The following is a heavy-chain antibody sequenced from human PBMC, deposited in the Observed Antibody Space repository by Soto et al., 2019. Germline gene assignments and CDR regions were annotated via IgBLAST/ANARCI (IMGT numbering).Heavy chain of an antibody. Sequence: QVQLVESGGGVVQPGRSLRLSCAASGFIFSSYAMHWVRQAPGKGLEWVAVISYDGSNKYYADSVKGRFTISRDNSKNTLYLQMNSLRAEDTAVEYCARDRVDSSSGGDYWGPGALVTVSS. V-gene: IGHV3-30-3*01. CDR3: ARDRVDSSSGGDY. J-gene: IGHJ4*02. CDR2: ISYDGSNK. CDR1: GFIFSSYA. D-gene: IGHD6-13*01.